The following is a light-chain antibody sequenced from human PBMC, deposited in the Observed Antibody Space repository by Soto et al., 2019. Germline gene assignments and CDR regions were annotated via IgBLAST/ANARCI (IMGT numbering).Light chain of an antibody. CDR1: SSDVGGYNY. Sequence: QSVLTQPASVSGSPGQSITISCTGTSSDVGGYNYVSWYQQHPDKAPKLMIYDVSNRPSGVSNRFSGSKSGNTASLTISGLQAEDGSDYYCSSYTSSSTLVFGGGTKLTVL. CDR2: DVS. CDR3: SSYTSSSTLV. J-gene: IGLJ2*01. V-gene: IGLV2-14*01.